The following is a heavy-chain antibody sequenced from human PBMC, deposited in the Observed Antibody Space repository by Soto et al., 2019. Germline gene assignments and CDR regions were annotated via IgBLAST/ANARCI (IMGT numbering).Heavy chain of an antibody. CDR2: IYYSGST. CDR3: AREKVSEQWLVRWFDP. V-gene: IGHV4-59*01. Sequence: SEALSLTCTVSGGSISSYYWRWIRHPPGKGLEWIGYIYYSGSTNYNPSLKSRVTISVDTSKNQFSLKLSSVTAADTAVYYCAREKVSEQWLVRWFDPWGQGTLVTVSS. CDR1: GGSISSYY. D-gene: IGHD6-19*01. J-gene: IGHJ5*02.